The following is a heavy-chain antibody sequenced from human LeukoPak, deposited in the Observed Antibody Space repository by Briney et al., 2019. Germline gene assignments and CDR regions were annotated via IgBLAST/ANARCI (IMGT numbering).Heavy chain of an antibody. CDR2: IKQDGSER. CDR3: AELGITMIGGV. CDR1: GLTFSTYS. J-gene: IGHJ6*04. D-gene: IGHD3-10*02. Sequence: GGSLRLSCAASGLTFSTYSMSWVRQAPGKGLEWVASIKQDGSERYYVDSVKGRFTISRDNAKTSLYLQMNSLRAEDTAVYYCAELGITMIGGVWGKGTTVTISS. V-gene: IGHV3-7*01.